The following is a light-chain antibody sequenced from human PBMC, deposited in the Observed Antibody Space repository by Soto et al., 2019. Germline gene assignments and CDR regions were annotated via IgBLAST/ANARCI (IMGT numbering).Light chain of an antibody. CDR1: EDIRNC. CDR2: AAS. V-gene: IGKV1-27*01. Sequence: DIQMTQSPPSLSASVGDRVTITCRASEDIRNCVAWYQQKPGKAPKLLIYAASTLQSGVPSRFSGSGSGTDFTLTINSLQPEDVATYSCQKYSTVPVFGPGTKVEI. J-gene: IGKJ3*01. CDR3: QKYSTVPV.